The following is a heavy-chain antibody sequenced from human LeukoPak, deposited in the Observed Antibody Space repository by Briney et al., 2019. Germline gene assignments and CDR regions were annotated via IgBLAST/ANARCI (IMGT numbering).Heavy chain of an antibody. Sequence: SETLSLTCTVSGDSISSYYWSWIRPTPGKGLEWSGYMYHSGITKYNPSLKSRVTISVDTSKNQFSLKLSSVTAADTAVYYCARGSNSSGGSCPKNNCFDPWGQGTVVTVSS. D-gene: IGHD2-15*01. J-gene: IGHJ5*02. CDR3: ARGSNSSGGSCPKNNCFDP. V-gene: IGHV4-59*01. CDR2: MYHSGIT. CDR1: GDSISSYY.